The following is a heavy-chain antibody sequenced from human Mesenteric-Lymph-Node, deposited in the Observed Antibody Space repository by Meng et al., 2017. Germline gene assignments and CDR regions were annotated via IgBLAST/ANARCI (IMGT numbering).Heavy chain of an antibody. J-gene: IGHJ4*02. CDR1: GGSIRSGSYY. CDR3: ARGLTYFYDSGGYYFDY. V-gene: IGHV4-61*02. Sequence: LRLSCTVSGGSIRSGSYYWSWIRQPAGKGLEWIGRIYSSGSTTTKYNPSLNSRVTMSVDTSKNQFFLKLSSVTAADTAVYFCARGLTYFYDSGGYYFDYWGQGALVTVSS. D-gene: IGHD3-22*01. CDR2: IYSSGS.